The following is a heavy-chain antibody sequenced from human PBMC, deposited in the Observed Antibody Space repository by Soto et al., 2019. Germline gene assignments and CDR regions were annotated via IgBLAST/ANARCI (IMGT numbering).Heavy chain of an antibody. V-gene: IGHV3-49*03. CDR3: TRVVVVVAATRRGSYGMDV. CDR1: GFTFGDYA. CDR2: IRSKAYGGTT. D-gene: IGHD2-15*01. J-gene: IGHJ6*02. Sequence: PGGSLRLSCTASGFTFGDYAMSWFRQAPGKGLEWVGFIRSKAYGGTTEYAASVKGRFTISRDDSKSIAYLQMNSLKTEDTAVYYCTRVVVVVAATRRGSYGMDVWGQGTTVTVSS.